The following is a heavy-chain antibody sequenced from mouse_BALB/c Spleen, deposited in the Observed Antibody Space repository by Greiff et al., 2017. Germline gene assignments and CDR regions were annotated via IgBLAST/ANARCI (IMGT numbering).Heavy chain of an antibody. CDR1: GYTFTSYD. CDR3: TMITTMDY. V-gene: IGHV1S135*01. D-gene: IGHD2-4*01. Sequence: VQLKESGPELVKPGALVKISCKASGYTFTSYDINWVKQSNGKSLEWIGNIDPYYGGTSYNQKFKGKATLTVDKSSSTAYMQLKSLTSEDSAVYYCTMITTMDYWGQGTSVTVSS. CDR2: IDPYYGGT. J-gene: IGHJ4*01.